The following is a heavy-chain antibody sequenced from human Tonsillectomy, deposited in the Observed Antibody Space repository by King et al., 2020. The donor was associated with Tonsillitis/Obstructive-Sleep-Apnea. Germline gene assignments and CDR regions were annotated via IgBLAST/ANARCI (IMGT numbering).Heavy chain of an antibody. V-gene: IGHV3-23*04. Sequence: VQLVESGGGLVQPGGSLRLSCAASGFTFSSYAMSWVRQAPGKGLEWVSAISGSGGSTYYADSVKGRFTISRDNSKNTLYLQMNSLRAEDTAVYYCARVPYNYCGSGGYYFDFWGQGTLVTVSS. CDR1: GFTFSSYA. D-gene: IGHD3-10*01. CDR2: ISGSGGST. J-gene: IGHJ4*02. CDR3: ARVPYNYCGSGGYYFDF.